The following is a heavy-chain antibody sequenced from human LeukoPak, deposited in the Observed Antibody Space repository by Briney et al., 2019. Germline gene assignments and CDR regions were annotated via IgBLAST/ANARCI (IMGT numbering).Heavy chain of an antibody. V-gene: IGHV3-49*04. J-gene: IGHJ4*02. CDR3: TRGYYDFWSGYSGLLDY. CDR2: IRSKAYGGTT. D-gene: IGHD3-3*01. CDR1: GFTFGDYA. Sequence: GGSLRLSCTASGFTFGDYAMSWVRQAPGKGLEWVGFIRSKAYGGTTEYAAAVKCRFTISRDDTKSIAYLQMHSLKTEDTAVYYCTRGYYDFWSGYSGLLDYWGQGTLVTVSS.